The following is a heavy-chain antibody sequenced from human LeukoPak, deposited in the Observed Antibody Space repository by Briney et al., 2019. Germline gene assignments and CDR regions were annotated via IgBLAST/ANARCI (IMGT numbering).Heavy chain of an antibody. CDR3: ALNYYDSSGSYRWHDY. CDR1: GGSFSGYY. V-gene: IGHV4-34*01. CDR2: INHSGST. Sequence: SGTLSLTCAVYGGSFSGYYWSWIRQSPGKGLEWIGEINHSGSTNYNPSLKSRVTISVDTSKNQFSLKLSSVTAADTAVYYCALNYYDSSGSYRWHDYWGQGTLVTVSS. J-gene: IGHJ4*02. D-gene: IGHD3-22*01.